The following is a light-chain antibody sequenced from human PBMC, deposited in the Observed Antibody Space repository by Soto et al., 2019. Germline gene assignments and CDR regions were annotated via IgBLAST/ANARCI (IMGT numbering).Light chain of an antibody. CDR2: GAS. CDR1: QSVSSN. Sequence: EIVMTQSPATLSVSPGERATLSCRASQSVSSNLAWYQQKPGQAPRLLIYGASTRATGIPARFSGSGSATDFTLTINSLLSEDFGVYYCQQYKSWPTFGQGTKVDIK. V-gene: IGKV3-15*01. J-gene: IGKJ1*01. CDR3: QQYKSWPT.